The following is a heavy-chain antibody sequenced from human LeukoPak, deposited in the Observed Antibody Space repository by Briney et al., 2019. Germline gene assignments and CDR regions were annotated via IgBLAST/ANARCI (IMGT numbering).Heavy chain of an antibody. CDR1: GFTFDNYA. D-gene: IGHD7-27*01. V-gene: IGHV3-9*01. CDR3: AKDLGTQGP. Sequence: GGSLRLSCAASGFTFDNYAMHWVRQAPGKGLEWVSGISWNSGSIGYADSVKGRFTISRDNAKNSLYLQMNSLRAEDTALYYCAKDLGTQGPWGQGTLVTVSS. CDR2: ISWNSGSI. J-gene: IGHJ4*02.